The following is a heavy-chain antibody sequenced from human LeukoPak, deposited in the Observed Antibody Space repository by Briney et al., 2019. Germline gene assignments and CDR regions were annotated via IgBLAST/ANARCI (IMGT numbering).Heavy chain of an antibody. D-gene: IGHD3-10*01. CDR2: IIPILGIA. CDR1: GGTFSSYA. CDR3: ARDPVVDTIVRDKNWFDP. Sequence: SVKVSCKASGGTFSSYAISWVRQAPGQGLEWMGRIIPILGIANYAQKFQGRVTITADKSTSTAYMELSSLRSEDTAVYYCARDPVVDTIVRDKNWFDPWGQGTLVTVSS. V-gene: IGHV1-69*04. J-gene: IGHJ5*02.